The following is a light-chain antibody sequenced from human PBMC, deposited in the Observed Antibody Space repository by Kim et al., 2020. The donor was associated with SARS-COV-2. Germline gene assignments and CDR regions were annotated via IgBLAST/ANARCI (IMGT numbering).Light chain of an antibody. J-gene: IGKJ2*01. CDR1: QSVNSRY. CDR2: GAS. CDR3: QQYGTLPYT. Sequence: LSPGERDTLSCRASQSVNSRYLAWYQVKPGQAPRLLIFGASSWATGVPDRFSGSGSGTDFTLTISSLEPEDFAVYYCQQYGTLPYTFGQGTKLEI. V-gene: IGKV3-20*01.